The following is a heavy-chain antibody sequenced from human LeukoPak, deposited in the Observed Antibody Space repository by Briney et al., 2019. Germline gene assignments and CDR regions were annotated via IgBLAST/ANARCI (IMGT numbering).Heavy chain of an antibody. V-gene: IGHV1-2*04. D-gene: IGHD4-11*01. CDR3: ARVLSNVAAFDI. CDR2: INPNSGGT. CDR1: GGTFSSYA. J-gene: IGHJ3*02. Sequence: ASVKVSCKASGGTFSSYAISWVRQAPGQGLEWMGWINPNSGGTNYAQKFQGWVTMTRDTSISTAYMELSRLRSDDTAVYYCARVLSNVAAFDIWGQGTMVTVSS.